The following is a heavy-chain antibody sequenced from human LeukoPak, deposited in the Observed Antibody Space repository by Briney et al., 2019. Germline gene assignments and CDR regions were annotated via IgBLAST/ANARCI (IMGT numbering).Heavy chain of an antibody. Sequence: GGSLRLSCVASGFTFNTYNMNWVRQAPGKGLEWVSSISSSSSYIYYADSVKGRFTISRDNAKNSLYLQMNSLRAEDTAVYYCARDRNSGSYFMGYWGQGTLVTVSS. J-gene: IGHJ4*02. V-gene: IGHV3-21*01. D-gene: IGHD1-26*01. CDR3: ARDRNSGSYFMGY. CDR1: GFTFNTYN. CDR2: ISSSSSYI.